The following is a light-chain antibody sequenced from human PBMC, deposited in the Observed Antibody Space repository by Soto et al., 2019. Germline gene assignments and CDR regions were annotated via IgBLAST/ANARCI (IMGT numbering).Light chain of an antibody. CDR3: QQYNSYS. J-gene: IGKJ1*01. CDR1: HTISSW. Sequence: DIQMTQSPSTLSGSVGDRVTITCRASHTISSWLAWYQQKPGTAPKVLIYHASNLQSGVPTSFSGSVSGTEFTLTISSLQPDDFATYYCQQYNSYSFGQGTKVDIK. V-gene: IGKV1-5*01. CDR2: HAS.